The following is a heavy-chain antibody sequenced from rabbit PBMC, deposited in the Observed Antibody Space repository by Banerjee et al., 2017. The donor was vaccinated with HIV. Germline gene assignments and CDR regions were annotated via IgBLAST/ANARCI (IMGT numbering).Heavy chain of an antibody. J-gene: IGHJ4*01. CDR2: INVVTGRA. V-gene: IGHV1S45*01. CDR3: ARDAGTDVIGWNFGW. Sequence: QEQLVESGGGLVKPGASLTLTCTASGFSFSDKAVMCWVRQAPGKGLEWIACINVVTGRAVYASWAKGRFTFSKTSSTTVTLQVTSLTAADTATYFCARDAGTDVIGWNFGWWGPGTLVTVS. CDR1: GFSFSDKAV. D-gene: IGHD4-2*01.